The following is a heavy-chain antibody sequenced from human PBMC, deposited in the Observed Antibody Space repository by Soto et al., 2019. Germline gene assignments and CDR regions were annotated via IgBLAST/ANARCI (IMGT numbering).Heavy chain of an antibody. CDR2: INPSGGNT. D-gene: IGHD3-22*01. J-gene: IGHJ4*02. CDR3: ARTYYYDSSGYRLSTHFDY. Sequence: ASVKVSCKASGYTFTSYYMHWVRQAPGQGLEWMGIINPSGGNTSYAQKFQGRVTMTRDTSTSTVYMELSSLRSEDKAVYYCARTYYYDSSGYRLSTHFDYWCQGTLVT. CDR1: GYTFTSYY. V-gene: IGHV1-46*01.